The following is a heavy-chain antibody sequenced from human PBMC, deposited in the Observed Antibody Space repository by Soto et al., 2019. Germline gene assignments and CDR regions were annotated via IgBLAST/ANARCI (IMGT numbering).Heavy chain of an antibody. CDR2: INSDGSST. CDR1: GFTFSSYW. J-gene: IGHJ4*02. Sequence: EVQLVESGGGLVQPGGSLRLSCADSGFTFSSYWMHWVRQAPGKGLVWVSRINSDGSSTNYADSVKGRFTISRDNAKNTLYPQMNSLRVEDTAVYYCARKYNYESSGYYYWGQGTLVTVSS. D-gene: IGHD3-22*01. V-gene: IGHV3-74*01. CDR3: ARKYNYESSGYYY.